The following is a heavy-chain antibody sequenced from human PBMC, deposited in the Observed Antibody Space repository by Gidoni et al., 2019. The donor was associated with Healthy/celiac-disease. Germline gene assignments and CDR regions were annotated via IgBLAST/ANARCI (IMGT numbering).Heavy chain of an antibody. Sequence: QVQLVQSGAEVKKPGSSVKVSCKASGGTFSSYAISWVRQAPGQGLGWMGGIIPIFGTANYAQKFQGRVTITADESTSTAYMELSSLRSEDTAVYYCASRITIFGVVSSDYWGQGTLVTVSS. D-gene: IGHD3-3*01. V-gene: IGHV1-69*01. CDR3: ASRITIFGVVSSDY. CDR1: GGTFSSYA. CDR2: IIPIFGTA. J-gene: IGHJ4*02.